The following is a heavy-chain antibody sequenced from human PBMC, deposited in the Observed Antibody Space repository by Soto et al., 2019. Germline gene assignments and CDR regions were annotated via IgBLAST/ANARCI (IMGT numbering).Heavy chain of an antibody. Sequence: ASVKVFCKASGYTFTSYGISWVRQAPGQGLEWMGWISAYNGNTNYAQKLQGRVTMTTDTSTSTAYMELRSLRSDDTAVYYCARDYLTGPARPYYFDYWGQGTLVTVSS. J-gene: IGHJ4*02. CDR2: ISAYNGNT. D-gene: IGHD7-27*01. CDR1: GYTFTSYG. CDR3: ARDYLTGPARPYYFDY. V-gene: IGHV1-18*04.